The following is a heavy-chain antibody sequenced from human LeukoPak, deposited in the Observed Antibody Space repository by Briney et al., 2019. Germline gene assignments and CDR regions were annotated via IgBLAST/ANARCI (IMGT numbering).Heavy chain of an antibody. CDR3: AKAKSYYSNYDY. CDR1: GFIFSNYN. J-gene: IGHJ4*02. CDR2: ISGGSTYI. D-gene: IGHD4-11*01. V-gene: IGHV3-21*04. Sequence: SGESLRLSCAASGFIFSNYNFNWVRQAPGKGLEWVSSISGGSTYIYYADSVRGRFTISRDNAKNSVYLQVNSLRAEDTAVYYCAKAKSYYSNYDYWGQGTLVTVSS.